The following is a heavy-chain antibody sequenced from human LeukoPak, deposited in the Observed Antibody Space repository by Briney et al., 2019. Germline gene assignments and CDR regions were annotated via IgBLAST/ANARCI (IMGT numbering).Heavy chain of an antibody. CDR3: ARHIPVIWSSGYYYGMDV. V-gene: IGHV4-59*08. CDR2: ISYSGST. Sequence: MASETLSLTCSVSGDSISNYYWSWIRQPPGKGLEWIGYISYSGSTNYNPSLRSRVAISEDTSRNQFSLRLNSVTAADTAVYYCARHIPVIWSSGYYYGMDVWGQGTTVTVSS. J-gene: IGHJ6*02. CDR1: GDSISNYY. D-gene: IGHD3-3*01.